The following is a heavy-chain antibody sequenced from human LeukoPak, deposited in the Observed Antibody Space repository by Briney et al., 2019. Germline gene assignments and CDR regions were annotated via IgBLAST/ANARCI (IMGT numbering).Heavy chain of an antibody. CDR1: GFTFSSYG. D-gene: IGHD2-21*02. J-gene: IGHJ4*02. CDR3: AKGQDIVVVTAIPRGDYFDY. V-gene: IGHV3-30*02. CDR2: IRYDGSNK. Sequence: GGSLRLSCAASGFTFSSYGMHWVRQAPGKGLEWVAFIRYDGSNKYYADSVKGRFTISRDNSKNTLYPQMNSLRAEDTAVYYCAKGQDIVVVTAIPRGDYFDYWGQGTLVTVSS.